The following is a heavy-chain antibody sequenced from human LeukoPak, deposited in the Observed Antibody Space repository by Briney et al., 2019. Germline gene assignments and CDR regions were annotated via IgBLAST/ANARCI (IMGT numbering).Heavy chain of an antibody. Sequence: GGSLRLSCAASGFTFSSYSMNWVRQAPGKGLEWVSSISSSSSYIYYADSVKGRFTISRDNAKNSLYLQMNSLRAEDTAVYYCARDALGGAGFDPWGQGTLVTVSS. V-gene: IGHV3-21*01. CDR2: ISSSSSYI. CDR3: ARDALGGAGFDP. J-gene: IGHJ5*02. CDR1: GFTFSSYS. D-gene: IGHD3-10*01.